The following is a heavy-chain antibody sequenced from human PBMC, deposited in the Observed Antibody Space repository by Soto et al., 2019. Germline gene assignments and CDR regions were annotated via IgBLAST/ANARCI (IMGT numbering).Heavy chain of an antibody. J-gene: IGHJ4*02. CDR2: ISSSSSTI. CDR3: ARDTPGTAAGTFDY. D-gene: IGHD6-13*01. V-gene: IGHV3-48*01. Sequence: EVQLVESGGGLVQPGGSLRLSCAASGFTFSSYSMNWVRQAPGKGLEWVSYISSSSSTIYYADSVKGRFTISIANAKNSLYLQMNSLRAEDTAVYYCARDTPGTAAGTFDYWGQGTLVTVSS. CDR1: GFTFSSYS.